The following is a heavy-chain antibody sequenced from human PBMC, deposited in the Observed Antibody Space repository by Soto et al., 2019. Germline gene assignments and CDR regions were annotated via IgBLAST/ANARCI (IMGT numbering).Heavy chain of an antibody. CDR3: ARGQHVDIVATGGEDY. D-gene: IGHD5-12*01. Sequence: GGSLRLSCAASGFTFTTYAMSWVSQAPGKGLEWVSAISGSGGSTYYADSVKGRFTISRDNSKNTLYLQMNSLRAEDTAVYYCARGQHVDIVATGGEDYWGQGTLVTVSS. V-gene: IGHV3-23*01. J-gene: IGHJ4*02. CDR1: GFTFTTYA. CDR2: ISGSGGST.